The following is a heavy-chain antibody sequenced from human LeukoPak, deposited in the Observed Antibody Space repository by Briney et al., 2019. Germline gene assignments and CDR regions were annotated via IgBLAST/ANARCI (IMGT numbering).Heavy chain of an antibody. D-gene: IGHD3-10*01. CDR1: GGSISSSSYY. CDR2: IYYSGST. Sequence: PSETLSLTCTVSGGSISSSSYYWGWIRQPPGTGLEWIGYIYYSGSTNYNPSLKSRVTISVDTSKNQFSLKLSSVTAADTAGYYCARYVVEAGGVFDYWGQGTLVTVSS. V-gene: IGHV4-61*05. J-gene: IGHJ4*02. CDR3: ARYVVEAGGVFDY.